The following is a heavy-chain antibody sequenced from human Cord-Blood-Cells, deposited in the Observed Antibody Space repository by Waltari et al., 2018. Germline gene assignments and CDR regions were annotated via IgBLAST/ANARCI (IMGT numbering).Heavy chain of an antibody. Sequence: QLQLQESGPGLVKPSETLSLTCTVSGGSISSSSYYWGWIRQPPGKGLEWIGSIYYSGSTYYNPSLKSRVTISVDTSKNQFSLKLSSVTAADTAVYYCARRDSSSGAFDYWGQGTLVTVSS. CDR2: IYYSGST. CDR1: GGSISSSSYY. V-gene: IGHV4-39*01. D-gene: IGHD6-6*01. CDR3: ARRDSSSGAFDY. J-gene: IGHJ4*02.